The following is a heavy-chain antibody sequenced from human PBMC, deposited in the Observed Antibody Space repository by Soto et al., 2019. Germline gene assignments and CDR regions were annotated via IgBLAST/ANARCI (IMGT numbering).Heavy chain of an antibody. CDR1: GGSFSGYY. D-gene: IGHD3-22*01. CDR3: AGRNGYYSGIDY. J-gene: IGHJ4*02. Sequence: QVQLQQWGAGLLKPSETLSLTCVVYGGSFSGYYWSWTRQPPGKGLEWFGEVNHSGGIDYNPALKTRVTTSVDTSKNQFSLKRSSVTAADTAVYYCAGRNGYYSGIDYWGQGTLVTVSS. V-gene: IGHV4-34*02. CDR2: VNHSGGI.